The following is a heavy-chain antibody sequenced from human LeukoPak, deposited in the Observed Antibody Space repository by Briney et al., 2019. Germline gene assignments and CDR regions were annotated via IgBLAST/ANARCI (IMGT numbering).Heavy chain of an antibody. CDR3: AKDWELGS. D-gene: IGHD1-26*01. V-gene: IGHV4-59*01. CDR2: IYIRGST. CDR1: GASISSYY. Sequence: SDTLSLTCSVSGASISSYYWNWIRQPPGKGLEWIGNIYIRGSTNYNPSLESRVTISLDTSKDQFSLKLTSVTAADTAFYYCAKDWELGSWGQGTLVTVSS. J-gene: IGHJ5*02.